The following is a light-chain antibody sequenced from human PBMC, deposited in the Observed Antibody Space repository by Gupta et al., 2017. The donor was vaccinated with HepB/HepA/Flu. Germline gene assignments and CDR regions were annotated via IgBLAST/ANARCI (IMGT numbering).Light chain of an antibody. V-gene: IGLV2-8*01. CDR3: SSYAGSNNVV. J-gene: IGLJ2*01. Sequence: QSALTQPPSASGSPGQSVTISCTGTSSDVGGYNHVSWYQQHPGTAPKLMIFEVNQRPSGVPDRFSGSKSGNTASRTVSGLQADDEANYYCSSYAGSNNVVFGGGTKLTVL. CDR1: SSDVGGYNH. CDR2: EVN.